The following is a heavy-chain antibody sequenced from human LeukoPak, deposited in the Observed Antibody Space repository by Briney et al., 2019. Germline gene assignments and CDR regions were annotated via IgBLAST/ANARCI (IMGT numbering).Heavy chain of an antibody. CDR1: GGSISSSSYY. V-gene: IGHV4-39*01. CDR2: IYYSGST. J-gene: IGHJ6*03. D-gene: IGHD3-3*01. CDR3: ATKRGSYYDFWSGYDDYYYYYYMDV. Sequence: SETLSLTCTVSGGSISSSSYYWGWIRQPPGKGLEWIGSIYYSGSTYYNPSLKSRVTISVDTSKNQFSLKLSSVTAADTAVYYCATKRGSYYDFWSGYDDYYYYYYMDVWGKGTTVTVSS.